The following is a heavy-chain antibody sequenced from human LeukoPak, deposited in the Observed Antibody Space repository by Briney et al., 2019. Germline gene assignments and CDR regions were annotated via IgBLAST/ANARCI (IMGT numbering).Heavy chain of an antibody. CDR1: GGSISSGGYY. V-gene: IGHV4-31*03. CDR3: ARYYYDSSGYYYFDY. CDR2: IYYSGST. Sequence: SRTLSLTCTVSGGSISSGGYYWSWIRQHPGKGLKWIGYIYYSGSTYYNPSLKSRVTISVDTSKNQFSLKLSSVTAADTAVYYCARYYYDSSGYYYFDYWGQGTLVTVSS. D-gene: IGHD3-22*01. J-gene: IGHJ4*02.